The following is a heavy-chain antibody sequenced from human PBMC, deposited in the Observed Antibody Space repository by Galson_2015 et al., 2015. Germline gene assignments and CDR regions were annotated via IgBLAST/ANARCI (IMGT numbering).Heavy chain of an antibody. CDR3: AREVPIVVVPAATNWFDP. D-gene: IGHD2-2*01. J-gene: IGHJ5*02. Sequence: SVKVSCKASGYTFTSYGISWVRQAPGQGLEWMGWISAYNGNTNYAQKLQGRVTMTTDTSTSTAYMELRSLRSDDTAVYYCAREVPIVVVPAATNWFDPWGQGTLVTVSS. CDR2: ISAYNGNT. V-gene: IGHV1-18*01. CDR1: GYTFTSYG.